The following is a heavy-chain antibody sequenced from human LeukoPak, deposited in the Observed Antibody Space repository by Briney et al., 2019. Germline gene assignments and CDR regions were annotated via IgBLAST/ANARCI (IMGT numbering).Heavy chain of an antibody. CDR1: GGTFSSYA. D-gene: IGHD3-9*01. CDR2: IIPIFGTA. V-gene: IGHV1-69*05. Sequence: SVKVSCKASGGTFSSYAISWVRQAPGQGLEWMGGIIPIFGTANYAQKFQGRVTITRDTSASTAYMELSSLRSEDTAVYYCARSLRYFDWTEAAYFDYWGQGTLVTVSS. J-gene: IGHJ4*02. CDR3: ARSLRYFDWTEAAYFDY.